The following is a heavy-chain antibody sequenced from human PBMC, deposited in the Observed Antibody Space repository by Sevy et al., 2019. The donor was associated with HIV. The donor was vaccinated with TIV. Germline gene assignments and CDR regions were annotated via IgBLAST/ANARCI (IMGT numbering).Heavy chain of an antibody. D-gene: IGHD2-21*01. Sequence: GGSLRLSCGASGIPFRSYCMHWVRQAPGRGLEWVAFLRFDGSDRQSADSVRGRFTVSRDNSKNTLYLQMNSLRVEDTAVYYCAKDCGGDCSDHYWGQGTLVTVSS. V-gene: IGHV3-30*02. CDR3: AKDCGGDCSDHY. J-gene: IGHJ4*02. CDR2: LRFDGSDR. CDR1: GIPFRSYC.